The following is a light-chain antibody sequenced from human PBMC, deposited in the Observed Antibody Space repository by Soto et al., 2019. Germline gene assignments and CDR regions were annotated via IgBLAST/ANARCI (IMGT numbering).Light chain of an antibody. CDR3: QQYDSSPIT. Sequence: EIVLTQSPGTLSLSPGERATLSCRASQSVSSSYLAWYQQKPGQAPRLLIYGASNRATGIPDRFSGSGSGTDFTLTSSKLEPEDFAVYYCQQYDSSPITFGQGTRLEIK. V-gene: IGKV3-20*01. J-gene: IGKJ5*01. CDR2: GAS. CDR1: QSVSSSY.